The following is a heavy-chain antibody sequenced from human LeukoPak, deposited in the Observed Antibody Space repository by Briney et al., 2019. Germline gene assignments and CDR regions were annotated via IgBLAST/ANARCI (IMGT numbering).Heavy chain of an antibody. J-gene: IGHJ5*02. Sequence: QAGGSLRLSCAASGFTFSSYAMSWVRQAPGKGLEWVSAISGSGGSTYYADSVKGRFTISRDNSKNTLYLQMNSLRAEDTAVYYCAKDWDIVVVVAAAEADNWFDPWGQGTLVTVSS. CDR2: ISGSGGST. CDR3: AKDWDIVVVVAAAEADNWFDP. D-gene: IGHD2-15*01. V-gene: IGHV3-23*01. CDR1: GFTFSSYA.